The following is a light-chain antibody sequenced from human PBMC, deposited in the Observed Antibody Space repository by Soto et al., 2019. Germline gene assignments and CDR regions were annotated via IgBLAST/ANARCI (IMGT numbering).Light chain of an antibody. CDR3: QQYNSYSIT. V-gene: IGKV1-5*03. CDR2: KAS. J-gene: IGKJ5*01. Sequence: DFQMAQSPSTLPASVGDRVTITCRANQSISTWLAWYQQKPGKAPNLLIYKASRLETGVPSRFSGSGSGTEFTLTINFLQPDDFATYYCQQYNSYSITFGQGTRLEIK. CDR1: QSISTW.